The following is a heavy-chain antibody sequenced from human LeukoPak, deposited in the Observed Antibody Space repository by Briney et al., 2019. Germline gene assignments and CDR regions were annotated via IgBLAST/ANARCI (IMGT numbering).Heavy chain of an antibody. J-gene: IGHJ6*01. Sequence: GGSLRLSCAASGFTFSSYAMHWVRQAPGKGLEWVAVISYDGSNKYYADSVKGRFTISRDNSKNTLYLQMNSLRAEDTAVYYCAIGLLVIRLLPYGMEGWGQGTTVTVSS. CDR3: AIGLLVIRLLPYGMEG. CDR1: GFTFSSYA. D-gene: IGHD5-12*01. V-gene: IGHV3-30*04. CDR2: ISYDGSNK.